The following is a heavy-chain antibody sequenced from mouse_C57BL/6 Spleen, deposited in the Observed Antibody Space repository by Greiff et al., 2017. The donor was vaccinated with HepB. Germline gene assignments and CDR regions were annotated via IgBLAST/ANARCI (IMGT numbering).Heavy chain of an antibody. CDR2: INPNNGGT. D-gene: IGHD1-1*01. CDR3: ARSTTVNYFDY. CDR1: GYTFTDYY. J-gene: IGHJ2*01. Sequence: VQLQQSGPELVKPGASVKISCKASGYTFTDYYMNWVKQSHGKSLEWIGDINPNNGGTSYNQKFKGKATLTGDKSSSTAYMELRSLTSEDSAVYYCARSTTVNYFDYWGQGTTLTVSS. V-gene: IGHV1-26*01.